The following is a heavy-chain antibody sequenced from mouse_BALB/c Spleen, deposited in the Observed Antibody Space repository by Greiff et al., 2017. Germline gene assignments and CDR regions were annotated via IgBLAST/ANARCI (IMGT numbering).Heavy chain of an antibody. Sequence: EVHLVESGGGLVQPGGSRKLSCAASGFTFSSFGMHWVRQAPEKGLEWVAYISSGSSTIYYADTVKGRFTISRDNPKNTLFLQMTSLRSEDTAMDYCARFYYDYDGFAYWGQGTLVTVSA. V-gene: IGHV5-17*02. D-gene: IGHD2-4*01. CDR1: GFTFSSFG. CDR3: ARFYYDYDGFAY. J-gene: IGHJ3*01. CDR2: ISSGSSTI.